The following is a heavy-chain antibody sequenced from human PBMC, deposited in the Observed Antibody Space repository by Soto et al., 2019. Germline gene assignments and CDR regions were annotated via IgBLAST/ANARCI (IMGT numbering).Heavy chain of an antibody. J-gene: IGHJ6*02. Sequence: EVQLVESGGGLVQPGGSLRLSCAASEFSVSSNYMTWVRQAPGKGLEWVSVIDSGGSTYYADSVKGRFTISRHNSKNTLYLQMNSLRAEDTAVYYCATAGPYSSGYYGMDVWGQGTTVTVSS. CDR1: EFSVSSNY. V-gene: IGHV3-53*04. CDR3: ATAGPYSSGYYGMDV. D-gene: IGHD6-25*01. CDR2: IDSGGST.